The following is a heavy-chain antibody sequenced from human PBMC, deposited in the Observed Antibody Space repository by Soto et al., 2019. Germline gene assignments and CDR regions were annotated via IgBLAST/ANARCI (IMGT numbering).Heavy chain of an antibody. CDR2: ISYDGSNK. V-gene: IGHV3-30*18. CDR3: AKLPPTGYSSGWPEFDY. D-gene: IGHD6-19*01. J-gene: IGHJ4*02. Sequence: PGGSLRLSCAASGFTFSSYGMHWVRQAPGKGLEWVAVISYDGSNKYYADSVKGRFTISRDNSKNTLYLQMNSLRAEDTAVYYCAKLPPTGYSSGWPEFDYWGQGTLVTVSS. CDR1: GFTFSSYG.